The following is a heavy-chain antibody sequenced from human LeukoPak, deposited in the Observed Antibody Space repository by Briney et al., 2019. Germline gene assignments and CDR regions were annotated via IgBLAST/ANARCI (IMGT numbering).Heavy chain of an antibody. CDR1: GFTLSSYA. Sequence: GRSLRLSCAASGFTLSSYAMHWVRQAPGKGLEWVAVISYDGSNKYHADSVKGRFTISSDNSKNTLYLQMNSLRVEDTAVYYCARDSGPGYSYGLGYYGMDVWGQGTTVTVSS. D-gene: IGHD5-18*01. V-gene: IGHV3-30*04. J-gene: IGHJ6*02. CDR2: ISYDGSNK. CDR3: ARDSGPGYSYGLGYYGMDV.